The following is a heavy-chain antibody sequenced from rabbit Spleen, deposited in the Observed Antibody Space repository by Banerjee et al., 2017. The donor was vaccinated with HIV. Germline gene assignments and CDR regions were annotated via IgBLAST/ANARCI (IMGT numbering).Heavy chain of an antibody. J-gene: IGHJ6*01. D-gene: IGHD8-1*01. Sequence: QSLEESGGDLVKPGAALTLTCTASGFSFSSAYYMCWVRQAPGKGLEWIACIYTAGGDRWFADWVNGRFTISRDTSLSTVDLRMTSLTAADTATYFCARDTGTSFSTYGMDLWGPGTLVTVS. V-gene: IGHV1S43*01. CDR1: GFSFSSAYY. CDR2: IYTAGGDR. CDR3: ARDTGTSFSTYGMDL.